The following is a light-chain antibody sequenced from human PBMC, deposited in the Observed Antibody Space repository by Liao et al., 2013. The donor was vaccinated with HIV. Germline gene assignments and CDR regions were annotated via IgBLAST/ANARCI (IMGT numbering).Light chain of an antibody. CDR3: QAWDSSTVA. Sequence: SYELAQPPSVSVSPGQTASITCSGDELGDKYACWYQQKPGQSPVLVIYQDNKRPSGIPERFSGSNSGNTATLTISGTQAMDEADYYCQAWDSSTVAFGGGTKLTVL. CDR2: QDN. CDR1: ELGDKY. V-gene: IGLV3-1*01. J-gene: IGLJ2*01.